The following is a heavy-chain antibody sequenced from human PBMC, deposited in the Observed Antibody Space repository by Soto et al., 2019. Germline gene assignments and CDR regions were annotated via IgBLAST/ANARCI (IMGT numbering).Heavy chain of an antibody. D-gene: IGHD2-2*01. Sequence: MRLSCAASGFTFSSYWMSWVRQAPGKGLEWVANIKQDGSEKYYVDSVKGRFTISRDNEKNSLYLQMNSLRAEDTAVYYCARDLLGYCSSTSCSPFDYWGQGTLVTVSS. V-gene: IGHV3-7*01. CDR2: IKQDGSEK. CDR1: GFTFSSYW. J-gene: IGHJ4*02. CDR3: ARDLLGYCSSTSCSPFDY.